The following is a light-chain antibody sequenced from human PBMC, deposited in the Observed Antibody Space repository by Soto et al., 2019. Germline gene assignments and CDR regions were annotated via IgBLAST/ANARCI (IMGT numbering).Light chain of an antibody. CDR1: SSDVGSYNL. V-gene: IGLV2-23*01. Sequence: QSALTQPASVSGSPGQSITISCTGTSSDVGSYNLVSWYHQHPGKAPKLMIYEGSKRPSGVSNRFSGSKSGNTASLTISGLQAEDEADYYCCSFAGSSPWVFGGGTKVTVL. CDR3: CSFAGSSPWV. J-gene: IGLJ3*02. CDR2: EGS.